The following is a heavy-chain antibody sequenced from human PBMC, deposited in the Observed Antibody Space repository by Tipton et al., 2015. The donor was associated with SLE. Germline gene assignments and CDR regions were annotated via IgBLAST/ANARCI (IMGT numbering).Heavy chain of an antibody. D-gene: IGHD2-15*01. V-gene: IGHV4-59*01. Sequence: TLSLTCTVSGGSMSTYYWSWIRLPPGKGLGWIGYIYYNGGTSYNPSLNSRVTISVDTSRNQFSLKLTSVTAADSAVYYCARYSLTNWHLDLWGRGTLVTVSS. J-gene: IGHJ2*01. CDR1: GGSMSTYY. CDR3: ARYSLTNWHLDL. CDR2: IYYNGGT.